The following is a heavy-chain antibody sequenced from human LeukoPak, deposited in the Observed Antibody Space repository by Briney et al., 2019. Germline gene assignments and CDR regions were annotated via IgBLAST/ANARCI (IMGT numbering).Heavy chain of an antibody. CDR3: ARRYYYGSGTYHTRNNWFDP. CDR2: INHSGST. Sequence: SETLSLTCTVSGGSISSYYWSWIRQPPGKGLEWIGEINHSGSTNYNPSLKSRVTISVDTSKNQFSLKLSSVTAADTAVYYCARRYYYGSGTYHTRNNWFDPWGQGTLVTVSS. V-gene: IGHV4-34*01. D-gene: IGHD3-10*01. CDR1: GGSISSYY. J-gene: IGHJ5*02.